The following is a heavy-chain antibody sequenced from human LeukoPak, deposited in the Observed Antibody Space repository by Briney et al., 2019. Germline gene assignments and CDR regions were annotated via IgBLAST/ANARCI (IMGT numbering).Heavy chain of an antibody. J-gene: IGHJ6*03. V-gene: IGHV3-74*01. CDR3: ARGNEDYDILTGYYFYYYYMDV. CDR1: GFPFNNYW. Sequence: GGSLRLSCAASGFPFNNYWMHWVRQAPGKGLVWVSRINNDGSYTNYADSVKGRFTISRDNAKNSLYLQMNSLRAEDTAVYYCARGNEDYDILTGYYFYYYYMDVWGKGTTVTVSS. D-gene: IGHD3-9*01. CDR2: INNDGSYT.